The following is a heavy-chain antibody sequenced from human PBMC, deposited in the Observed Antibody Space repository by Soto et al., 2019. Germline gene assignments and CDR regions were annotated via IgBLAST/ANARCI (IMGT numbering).Heavy chain of an antibody. Sequence: GGSLRLSCAASGFTFRSFTMNWVRQAPGKGLEWVPTISSNSAYIYYTDALRGRFTIPRDNAKNSLHLQMNSLRAEDTAVYYCTRDASRDSSARGWFDPWGPGTLVTVSS. J-gene: IGHJ5*02. CDR2: ISSNSAYI. D-gene: IGHD6-13*01. V-gene: IGHV3-21*01. CDR1: GFTFRSFT. CDR3: TRDASRDSSARGWFDP.